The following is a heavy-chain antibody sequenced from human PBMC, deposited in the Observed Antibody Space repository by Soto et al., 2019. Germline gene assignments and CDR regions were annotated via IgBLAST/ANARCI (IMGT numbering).Heavy chain of an antibody. J-gene: IGHJ4*02. CDR3: TRGPRSTSTGTGAF. CDR2: INDDGIST. CDR1: GLTFSMWW. V-gene: IGHV3-74*01. Sequence: PGGCLRLACAASGLTFSMWWMHWVRQVPGKGPEWVSRINDDGISTNYADSVKGRFTISRDNAKNTLYLQMNALRVEDTAVYYCTRGPRSTSTGTGAFWGQGTLVTVSS. D-gene: IGHD1-1*01.